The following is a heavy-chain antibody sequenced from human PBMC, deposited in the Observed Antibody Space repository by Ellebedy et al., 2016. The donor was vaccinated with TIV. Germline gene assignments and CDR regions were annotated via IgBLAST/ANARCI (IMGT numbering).Heavy chain of an antibody. CDR1: GGSISSGGYS. V-gene: IGHV4-30-2*01. CDR2: IYQSGTT. D-gene: IGHD6-19*01. J-gene: IGHJ4*02. Sequence: MPSETLSLTCAVSGGSISSGGYSWSWIRQPPGKGLEWIGYIYQSGTTYYTPSLKSRVTISVDMSQNHFSLKLSSVTAADTAVYYCARAFQYSSGWAFDYWGQGTLVTVSS. CDR3: ARAFQYSSGWAFDY.